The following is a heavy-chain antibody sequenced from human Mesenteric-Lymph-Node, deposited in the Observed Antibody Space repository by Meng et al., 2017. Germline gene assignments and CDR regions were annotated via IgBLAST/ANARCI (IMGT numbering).Heavy chain of an antibody. J-gene: IGHJ4*02. Sequence: GESLKISCAASGFTFSDYYMSWIRQAPGKGLEGVSYISSSGSTIYYADSVKGRFTISRDNSKNTLYLQMNSLRAEDTAVYYCAKGEARSRTGGVFYFDYWGQGTLVTVSS. V-gene: IGHV3-11*01. CDR3: AKGEARSRTGGVFYFDY. CDR2: ISSSGSTI. D-gene: IGHD2-8*02. CDR1: GFTFSDYY.